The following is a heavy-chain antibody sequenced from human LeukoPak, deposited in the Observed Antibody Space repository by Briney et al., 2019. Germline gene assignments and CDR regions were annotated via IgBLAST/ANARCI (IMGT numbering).Heavy chain of an antibody. J-gene: IGHJ5*02. CDR3: AREGWGHNWFGP. V-gene: IGHV4-34*01. Sequence: SETLSLTCAVYGGSFSGYYWSWIRQPPGKGLEWIGEINHSGSTNYNPSLKSRVTISVDTSKNQFSLRLSSVTAADTAVYYCAREGWGHNWFGPWGQGTLVTVSS. CDR2: INHSGST. CDR1: GGSFSGYY. D-gene: IGHD3-16*01.